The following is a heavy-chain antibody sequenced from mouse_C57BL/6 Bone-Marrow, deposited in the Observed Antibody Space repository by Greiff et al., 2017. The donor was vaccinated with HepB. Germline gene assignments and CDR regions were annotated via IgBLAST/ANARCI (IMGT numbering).Heavy chain of an antibody. CDR2: IDPENGDT. D-gene: IGHD2-4*01. V-gene: IGHV14-4*01. CDR3: TTGYDYDEGYFDV. Sequence: EVKLEESGAELVRPGASVKLSCTASGFNIKDDYMHWVKQRPEQGLEWIGWIDPENGDTEYASKFQGKATITADTSSNTAYLQLSSLTSEDTAVYYCTTGYDYDEGYFDVWGTGTTVTVSS. J-gene: IGHJ1*03. CDR1: GFNIKDDY.